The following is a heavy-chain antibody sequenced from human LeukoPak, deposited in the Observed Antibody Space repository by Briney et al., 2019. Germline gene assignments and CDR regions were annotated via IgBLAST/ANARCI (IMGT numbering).Heavy chain of an antibody. CDR1: GYTFTFYA. Sequence: ASVNVSCKASGYTFTFYAIHWVRQAPGQRPEWMGWINTGHGDTKYSQEFQGRVTITRDTSASTAYMELSSLKSEDTAVYYCAKSTTQYCGSNNCYRYWFDSWGQGTLVTVSS. V-gene: IGHV1-3*03. CDR3: AKSTTQYCGSNNCYRYWFDS. CDR2: INTGHGDT. J-gene: IGHJ5*01. D-gene: IGHD2-2*01.